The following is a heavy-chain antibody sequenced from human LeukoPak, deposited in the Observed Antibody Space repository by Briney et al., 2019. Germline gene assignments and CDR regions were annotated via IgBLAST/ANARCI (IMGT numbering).Heavy chain of an antibody. CDR1: GFTFSSYA. CDR2: ISGSGDNT. V-gene: IGHV3-23*01. Sequence: GSLRLSWSASGFTFSSYAMSWVRQAPGKGLELVSGISGSGDNTYYAGSVKGRFTISRDNSKNTLYVQVNSLGTEDTAAYYCAKGSYYDSSGSFYFDYWGQGTLVTVSS. J-gene: IGHJ4*02. CDR3: AKGSYYDSSGSFYFDY. D-gene: IGHD3-22*01.